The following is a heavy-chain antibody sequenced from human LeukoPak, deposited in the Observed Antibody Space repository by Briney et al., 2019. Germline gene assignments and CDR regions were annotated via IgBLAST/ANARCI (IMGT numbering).Heavy chain of an antibody. CDR3: AKVGDSSGWYWGYYFDY. Sequence: NPGGSLRLSCAASGFTFSSYAMSWVRQAPGKGLEWVSAISGSGGSTYYADSVKGRFTISRDNSKNTLCLQMNSLRAEDTAVCYCAKVGDSSGWYWGYYFDYWGQGTLVTVSS. CDR1: GFTFSSYA. J-gene: IGHJ4*02. D-gene: IGHD6-19*01. V-gene: IGHV3-23*01. CDR2: ISGSGGST.